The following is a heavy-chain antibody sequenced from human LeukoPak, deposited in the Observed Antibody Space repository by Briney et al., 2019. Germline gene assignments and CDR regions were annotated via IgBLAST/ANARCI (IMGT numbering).Heavy chain of an antibody. CDR2: ISWNSDMI. D-gene: IGHD3-10*01. J-gene: IGHJ4*02. V-gene: IGHV3-9*03. Sequence: PGGSLRLSCAASGFTFDDYAMHWVRQAPGKGLEWVSGISWNSDMIGYADSVKGRFTISRDTAKNSLYLQMNSLRAEDVALYYCAKSKYLGGSYDYWGQGTLVTVSS. CDR3: AKSKYLGGSYDY. CDR1: GFTFDDYA.